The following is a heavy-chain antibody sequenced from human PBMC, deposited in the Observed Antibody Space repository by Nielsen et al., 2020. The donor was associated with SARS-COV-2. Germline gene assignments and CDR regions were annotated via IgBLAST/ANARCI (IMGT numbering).Heavy chain of an antibody. J-gene: IGHJ4*02. CDR2: IKQDGSEK. Sequence: GGSLRLSCAASGFTFSNYWMSWVRQAPGKGLEWVANIKQDGSEKYYVDSVKGRFTISRDNAKNSLYLQMNSLRAGDTAVYYCASGDIVVVPASYYFDYWGQGTLVTVSS. D-gene: IGHD2-2*01. V-gene: IGHV3-7*03. CDR1: GFTFSNYW. CDR3: ASGDIVVVPASYYFDY.